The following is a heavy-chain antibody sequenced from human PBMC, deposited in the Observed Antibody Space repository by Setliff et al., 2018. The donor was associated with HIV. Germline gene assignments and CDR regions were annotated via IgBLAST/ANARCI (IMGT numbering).Heavy chain of an antibody. J-gene: IGHJ3*02. Sequence: GGSLRLSCAASGFSFSRYWMSWVRQAPGKGLEWIAFIRYDGSNEYYADSVEGRFTISRDNSKNTLSLQMNSLRAEDTAVYYCAKDRVRDGYNPDAFDIWGQGTMVTVSS. CDR3: AKDRVRDGYNPDAFDI. D-gene: IGHD5-12*01. CDR1: GFSFSRYW. V-gene: IGHV3-30*02. CDR2: IRYDGSNE.